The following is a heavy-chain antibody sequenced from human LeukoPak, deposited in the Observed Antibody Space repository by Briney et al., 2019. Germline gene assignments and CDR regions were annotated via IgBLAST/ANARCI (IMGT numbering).Heavy chain of an antibody. V-gene: IGHV3-21*01. D-gene: IGHD3-22*01. Sequence: PGGSLRLSCAASGFTFSSYSMNWVRQAPGKGLEWVSSITSTSTYIYYADSLKGRFTISRDNAKNSLFLQMNSLRAEDTAVYYCARGSPYYYDSSGYYYFDYWGQGTLVTVSS. J-gene: IGHJ4*02. CDR2: ITSTSTYI. CDR3: ARGSPYYYDSSGYYYFDY. CDR1: GFTFSSYS.